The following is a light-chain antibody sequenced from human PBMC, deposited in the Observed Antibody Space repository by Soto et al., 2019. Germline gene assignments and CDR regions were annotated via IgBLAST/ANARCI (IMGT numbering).Light chain of an antibody. Sequence: EIVLTQSPGTLSLSPGERATLSCRASQSVSSSYLAWYQQKPGQAPRLLIYDASSRASGIPDRFSGSASGTDFTLTISGLEPEDFAVYYCHQYGSSTRTFGQGTKV. V-gene: IGKV3-20*01. CDR3: HQYGSSTRT. CDR1: QSVSSSY. J-gene: IGKJ1*01. CDR2: DAS.